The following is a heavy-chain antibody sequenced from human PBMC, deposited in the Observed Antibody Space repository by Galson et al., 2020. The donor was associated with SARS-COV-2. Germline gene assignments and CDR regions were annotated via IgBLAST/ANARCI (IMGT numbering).Heavy chain of an antibody. J-gene: IGHJ4*02. CDR2: IETSGST. V-gene: IGHV4-61*02. D-gene: IGHD6-6*01. Sequence: SETLSPTCPVSGGSISSGSYYWSWIRHPAGKGREWTGRIETSGSTNYNPSLKSRVTISVDTSKNQFSLKLSSVTAADTAVYYCARGASSIAARGIDYWGQGTLVTVSS. CDR3: ARGASSIAARGIDY. CDR1: GGSISSGSYY.